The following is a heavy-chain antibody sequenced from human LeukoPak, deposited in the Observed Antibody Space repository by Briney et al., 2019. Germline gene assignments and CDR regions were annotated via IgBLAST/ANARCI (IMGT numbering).Heavy chain of an antibody. Sequence: PSETLSLTCAVSGYSFSSGYYWGWIRQPPGKGLEVIGSIYHSGSTYYNPSLKSRVTISVDTSKNQFSLKLSSVTAADTAVYHCAIGPGYGSGWYLYWGQGTLVTVSS. J-gene: IGHJ4*02. V-gene: IGHV4-38-2*01. D-gene: IGHD6-19*01. CDR1: GYSFSSGYY. CDR2: IYHSGST. CDR3: AIGPGYGSGWYLY.